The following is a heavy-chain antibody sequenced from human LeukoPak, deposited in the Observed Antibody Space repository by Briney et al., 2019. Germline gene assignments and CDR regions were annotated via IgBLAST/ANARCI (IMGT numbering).Heavy chain of an antibody. CDR1: GLTFSYYE. Sequence: GGSLRLSCAASGLTFSYYEMSWVRQAPGKGLEWVSGISGSGGSTYYADSVKGRFTISRDNSKSTLYLQMNSLRAEDTALYYCAKGGPPYGDYVYFDYWGQGTLVTVSS. CDR3: AKGGPPYGDYVYFDY. V-gene: IGHV3-23*01. CDR2: ISGSGGST. D-gene: IGHD4-17*01. J-gene: IGHJ4*02.